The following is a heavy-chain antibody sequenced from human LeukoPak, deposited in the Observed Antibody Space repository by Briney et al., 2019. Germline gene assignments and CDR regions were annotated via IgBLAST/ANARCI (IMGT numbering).Heavy chain of an antibody. V-gene: IGHV3-21*01. J-gene: IGHJ4*02. CDR1: RFTFSNYD. Sequence: PGGSLRLSCAASRFTFSNYDMNWVRQAPGKGLEWVSSISSSSSYIYYADSVKGRFTISRDNAKNSLYLQMHSLRAEDTAVYYCARDRDYGDYEDPSFADYWGQGTLVTVSS. CDR3: ARDRDYGDYEDPSFADY. CDR2: ISSSSSYI. D-gene: IGHD4-17*01.